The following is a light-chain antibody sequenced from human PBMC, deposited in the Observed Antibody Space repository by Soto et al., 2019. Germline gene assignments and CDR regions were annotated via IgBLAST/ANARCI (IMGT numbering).Light chain of an antibody. CDR2: GAS. CDR3: QQFGTSPPST. V-gene: IGKV3-20*01. J-gene: IGKJ5*01. CDR1: QSVSSNY. Sequence: EIVLTQSPGTLSLSPGERATLSCRASQSVSSNYLAWYQQKPGQAPRLLIYGASSRATAIPDRFSGSGSGTDFALTISRLEPEDFAVYYCQQFGTSPPSTFGQGTRLDIK.